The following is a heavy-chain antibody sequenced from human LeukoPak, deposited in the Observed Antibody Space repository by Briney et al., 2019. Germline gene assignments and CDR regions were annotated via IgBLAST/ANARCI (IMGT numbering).Heavy chain of an antibody. V-gene: IGHV4-59*12. CDR2: IFYSGST. Sequence: LETLSLTCAVYGGSISNYYWGWIRQPPGKGLEWIGNIFYSGSTYYSPSLKSRVTISLDTSRNQFSLKLNSVTAADTAVYYCAKSNGYGLVDIWGQGTMVTVSS. CDR3: AKSNGYGLVDI. CDR1: GGSISNYY. D-gene: IGHD3-10*01. J-gene: IGHJ3*02.